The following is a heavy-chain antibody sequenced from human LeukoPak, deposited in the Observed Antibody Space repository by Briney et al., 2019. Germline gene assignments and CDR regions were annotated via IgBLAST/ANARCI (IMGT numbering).Heavy chain of an antibody. D-gene: IGHD6-13*01. Sequence: SCKASGYTFTGYYMHWVRQAPGKGLEWVAVISYDGSNKYYADSVKGRFTISRDNSKNTLYLQMNSLRAEDMAVYYCAKDSRASAAALDYWGQGTLVTVSS. CDR1: GYTFTGYY. CDR3: AKDSRASAAALDY. CDR2: ISYDGSNK. J-gene: IGHJ4*02. V-gene: IGHV3-30*18.